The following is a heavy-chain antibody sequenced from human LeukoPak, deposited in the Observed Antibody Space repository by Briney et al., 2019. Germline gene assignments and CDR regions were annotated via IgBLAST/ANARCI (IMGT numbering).Heavy chain of an antibody. CDR2: INHSGST. V-gene: IGHV4-34*01. CDR3: ARGLGGRTSLQFVWYYYYYMDV. D-gene: IGHD3-16*01. J-gene: IGHJ6*03. Sequence: PSETLSLTCAVYGGSFSGYYWSWIRQPPGKGLEWIGEINHSGSTNYNPSLKSRVTIPVDTSKNQFSLKLSSVTAADTAVYYCARGLGGRTSLQFVWYYYYYMDVWGKGTTVTVSS. CDR1: GGSFSGYY.